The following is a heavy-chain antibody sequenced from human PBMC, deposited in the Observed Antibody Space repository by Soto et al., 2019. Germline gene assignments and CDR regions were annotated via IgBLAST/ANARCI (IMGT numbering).Heavy chain of an antibody. CDR3: ARDPYGSGSYKSLSFDY. Sequence: QVQLVESGGGVVQPGRSLRLSCAASGFTFSSYAMHWVRQAPGKGLEWVAVISYDGSNKYYADSVKGRFTISRDNSKNTLYLQMNSLRAEDTAVYYCARDPYGSGSYKSLSFDYWGQGTLVTVSS. D-gene: IGHD3-10*01. J-gene: IGHJ4*02. CDR2: ISYDGSNK. CDR1: GFTFSSYA. V-gene: IGHV3-30-3*01.